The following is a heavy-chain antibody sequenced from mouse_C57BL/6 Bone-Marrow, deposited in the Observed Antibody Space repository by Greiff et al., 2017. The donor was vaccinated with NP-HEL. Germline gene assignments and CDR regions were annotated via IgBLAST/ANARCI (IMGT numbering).Heavy chain of an antibody. CDR1: GYAFSSSW. CDR2: FYPGDGDT. J-gene: IGHJ2*01. CDR3: ARRLRRSFDY. D-gene: IGHD2-4*01. V-gene: IGHV1-82*01. Sequence: QVQLQQSGPELVKPGASVKISCKASGYAFSSSWMNWVKQRPGKGLEWIGRFYPGDGDTNYNGKFKGKATLTADKSSSTAYMQLSSLTSEDSAVYFCARRLRRSFDYWGQGTTLTVSS.